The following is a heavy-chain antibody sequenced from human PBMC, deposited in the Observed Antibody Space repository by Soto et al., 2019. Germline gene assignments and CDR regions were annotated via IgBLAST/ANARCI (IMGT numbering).Heavy chain of an antibody. V-gene: IGHV3-15*01. CDR1: GFTFSNAW. Sequence: EVQLVESGGGLVKPGGSLRLSCAASGFTFSNAWMSWVRQAPGKGLEWVGRIKSKPDGGTTDYAAPVKGRFTISRDDSKDTLYLQMNSLKTEDTALYYYTTMPRFDYWGQGTLVTVSS. J-gene: IGHJ4*02. D-gene: IGHD2-2*01. CDR2: IKSKPDGGTT. CDR3: TTMPRFDY.